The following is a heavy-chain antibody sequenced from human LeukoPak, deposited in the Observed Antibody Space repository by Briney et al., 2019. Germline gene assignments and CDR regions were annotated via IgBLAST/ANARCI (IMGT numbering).Heavy chain of an antibody. CDR1: GGSFSGYY. D-gene: IGHD6-19*01. V-gene: IGHV4-34*01. CDR3: ARGHIAVAGIDY. CDR2: INHSGST. Sequence: SETLSLTCAVYGGSFSGYYWSWIRQPPGKGLEWIGEINHSGSTNYNPSLKSRVTISVDTSKNQFSLKLSSVTAADTAVYYCARGHIAVAGIDYWGQGTLVTVSS. J-gene: IGHJ4*02.